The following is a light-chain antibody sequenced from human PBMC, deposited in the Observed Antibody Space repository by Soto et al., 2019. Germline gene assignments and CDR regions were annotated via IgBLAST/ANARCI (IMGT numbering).Light chain of an antibody. J-gene: IGLJ1*01. CDR1: SSDVGGYNF. CDR2: DVS. CDR3: CSYAGSYSYV. Sequence: QSALTQPASVSGSPGQSITISCTGTSSDVGGYNFVSWYQQHTGKAPKFMIFDVSQPPSGFPDRFSGSRSGNTASLTISGLQAEDEADYYCCSYAGSYSYVFGTGTKVTVL. V-gene: IGLV2-11*01.